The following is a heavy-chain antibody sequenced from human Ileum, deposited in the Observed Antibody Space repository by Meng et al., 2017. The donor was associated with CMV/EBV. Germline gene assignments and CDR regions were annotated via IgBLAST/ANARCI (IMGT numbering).Heavy chain of an antibody. J-gene: IGHJ4*02. D-gene: IGHD3-22*01. Sequence: SCKASGYSFTSYAIHWVRQAAGQRLEWMGWINAGNANTKYSQEFQGRVTFSRDTSASTAYMELSGLRSEDAAVYYCAIDPGSYYYKFWGQGTLVTVSS. V-gene: IGHV1-3*01. CDR1: GYSFTSYA. CDR2: INAGNANT. CDR3: AIDPGSYYYKF.